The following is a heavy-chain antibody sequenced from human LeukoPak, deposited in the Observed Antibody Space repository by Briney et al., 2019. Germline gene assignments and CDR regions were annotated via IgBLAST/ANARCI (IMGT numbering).Heavy chain of an antibody. CDR3: AKGLYSSSSGQLDY. D-gene: IGHD6-6*01. J-gene: IGHJ4*02. CDR2: ISWNSNTI. CDR1: GFTFDDYA. Sequence: GGSLRLSCAPSGFTFDDYAMHWVRQAPGKGLEWVSGISWNSNTIGYAYSVKGRFTISQNNAKNSLYLQMNKLRAGDTGLYFWAKGLYSSSSGQLDYWGQGTLLTVSS. V-gene: IGHV3-9*01.